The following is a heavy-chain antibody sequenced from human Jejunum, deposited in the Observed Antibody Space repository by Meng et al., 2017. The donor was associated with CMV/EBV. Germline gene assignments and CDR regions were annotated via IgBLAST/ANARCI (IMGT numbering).Heavy chain of an antibody. CDR3: ASHKDGYNPFDY. CDR2: ISSTNGDI. J-gene: IGHJ4*02. Sequence: VQLGDSGGGLVKPGGSLRLSCAASGLPFNSYSMNWVRQAPGKGLEWVSSISSTNGDIYYADSVKGRFTISRDNAKNSLYLQMNNLRVEDTAVYYCASHKDGYNPFDYWGQGTLVTVSS. V-gene: IGHV3-21*01. D-gene: IGHD5-24*01. CDR1: GLPFNSYS.